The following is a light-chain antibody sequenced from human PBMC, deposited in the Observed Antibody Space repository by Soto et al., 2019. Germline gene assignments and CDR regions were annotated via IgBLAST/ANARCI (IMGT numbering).Light chain of an antibody. J-gene: IGKJ1*01. CDR2: GAS. V-gene: IGKV3-15*01. Sequence: EIVMTQSPATLSVSPGERATLSCRASQSVSSNLAWYQQKPGQAPRLLIYGASTRATGIPARFSGSGSGTEFTLTISSLQSEDFAVYYCQHYNNWPRTFGQGTNVDIK. CDR3: QHYNNWPRT. CDR1: QSVSSN.